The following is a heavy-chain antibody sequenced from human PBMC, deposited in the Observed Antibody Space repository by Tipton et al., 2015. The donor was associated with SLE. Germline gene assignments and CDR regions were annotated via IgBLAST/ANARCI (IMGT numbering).Heavy chain of an antibody. J-gene: IGHJ4*02. CDR3: AKGSTWLPTD. D-gene: IGHD5-24*01. Sequence: RSLRLSCAASGFTFDEYAMHWVRQAPGKGLEWVSGISWNTGEKGYADSVKSRFTISRDTAKNSLFLEMNSLRPEDTALYYCAKGSTWLPTDWGQGTLVTVSS. V-gene: IGHV3-9*01. CDR1: GFTFDEYA. CDR2: ISWNTGEK.